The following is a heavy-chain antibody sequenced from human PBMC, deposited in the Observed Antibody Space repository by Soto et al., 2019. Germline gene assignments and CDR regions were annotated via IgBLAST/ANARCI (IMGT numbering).Heavy chain of an antibody. J-gene: IGHJ6*02. Sequence: SETLSLTCSVSGADINTYSWTWIRQPAGKGLEWIGRIYTSASINYNPSLRGRVTLSVDTSTNQVSLKLASVTAADTAVYYCARAREAGYNFYYGMDFWGQGTTVT. D-gene: IGHD6-19*01. CDR2: IYTSASI. CDR1: GADINTYS. V-gene: IGHV4-4*07. CDR3: ARAREAGYNFYYGMDF.